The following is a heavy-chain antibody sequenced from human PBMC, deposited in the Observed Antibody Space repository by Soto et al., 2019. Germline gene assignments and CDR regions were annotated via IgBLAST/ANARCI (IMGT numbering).Heavy chain of an antibody. CDR3: ARGQRFSDWFDP. CDR2: IYYSGST. V-gene: IGHV4-59*12. J-gene: IGHJ5*02. CDR1: GGSISSYY. D-gene: IGHD3-3*01. Sequence: SETLSLTCTVSGGSISSYYWSWIRQPPGKGLEWIGYIYYSGSTNYNPSLKSRVTISVDTSKNQFSLKLSSVTDADTAVYFCARGQRFSDWFDPWGQGTLVTVSS.